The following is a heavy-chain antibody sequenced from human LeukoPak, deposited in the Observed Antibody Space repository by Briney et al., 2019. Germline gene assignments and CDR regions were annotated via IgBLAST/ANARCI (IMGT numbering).Heavy chain of an antibody. CDR1: GGSISSSSYY. V-gene: IGHV4-61*05. CDR2: IYYSGST. J-gene: IGHJ3*02. CDR3: ARQAFHDAFDM. Sequence: SETLSLTCTVSGGSISSSSYYWRWIRQPPGKGLEWIGYIYYSGSTNYNPSLKSRVTISVDTSKNQVSLKLSSVTAADTAVYYCARQAFHDAFDMWGQGTMVTVSS.